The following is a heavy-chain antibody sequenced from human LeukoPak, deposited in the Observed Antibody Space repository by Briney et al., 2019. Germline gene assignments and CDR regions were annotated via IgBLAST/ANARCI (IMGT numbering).Heavy chain of an antibody. CDR1: GGSISSYY. CDR2: IYYSGST. V-gene: IGHV4-59*08. CDR3: ARQMDTAMVTGHYYYYMDV. D-gene: IGHD5-18*01. Sequence: SETLSLTCTVSGGSISSYYWSWIRQPPGKGLEWIGYIYYSGSTNYNPSLKSRVTISVDASKNQFSLKLSSVTAADAAVYYCARQMDTAMVTGHYYYYMDVWGKGTTVTVSS. J-gene: IGHJ6*03.